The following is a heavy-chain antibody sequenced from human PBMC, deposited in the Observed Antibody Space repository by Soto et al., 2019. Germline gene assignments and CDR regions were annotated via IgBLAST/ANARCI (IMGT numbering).Heavy chain of an antibody. Sequence: EVQLVESGGGLVQPGRSLRLSCAASGFTFDDYAMHWVRQVPGKGLEWVSGISWNSGSIGYADSVRGRFTISRDNAKNSLYLQMNSLRAEDTAFYYCAKDFDSSGYYVQHWGQGTLVTVSS. CDR1: GFTFDDYA. CDR2: ISWNSGSI. CDR3: AKDFDSSGYYVQH. D-gene: IGHD3-22*01. V-gene: IGHV3-9*01. J-gene: IGHJ1*01.